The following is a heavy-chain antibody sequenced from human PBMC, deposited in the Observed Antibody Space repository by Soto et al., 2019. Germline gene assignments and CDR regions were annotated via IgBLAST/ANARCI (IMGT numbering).Heavy chain of an antibody. CDR3: VKDFSGWYRYPRGHWFDP. Sequence: GGSLRLSCSASGFTFSSYAMHWVRQAPGKGLEYVSAISSNGGSTYYADSVKGRFTISRDNSKNTLYLQMSSLRAEDTAVYYCVKDFSGWYRYPRGHWFDPWGQGTLVTVSS. D-gene: IGHD6-19*01. J-gene: IGHJ5*02. CDR1: GFTFSSYA. V-gene: IGHV3-64D*08. CDR2: ISSNGGST.